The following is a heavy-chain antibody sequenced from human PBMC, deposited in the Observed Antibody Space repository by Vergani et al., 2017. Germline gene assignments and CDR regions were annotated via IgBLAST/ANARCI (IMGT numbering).Heavy chain of an antibody. J-gene: IGHJ3*02. Sequence: EVQLLESGGGLVQPGGSLRLSCAASGFTFSSYAMSWVRQAPGKGLEWVSAIGTAGDPYYPGSVKGRFTISRENAKNSLYLQMNSLRAGDTAVYYCARGVGGAFDIWGQGTMVTVSS. CDR2: IGTAGDP. CDR1: GFTFSSYA. D-gene: IGHD3-16*01. V-gene: IGHV3-13*05. CDR3: ARGVGGAFDI.